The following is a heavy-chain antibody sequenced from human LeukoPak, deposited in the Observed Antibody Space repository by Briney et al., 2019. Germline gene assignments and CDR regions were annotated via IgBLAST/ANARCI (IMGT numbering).Heavy chain of an antibody. J-gene: IGHJ1*01. Sequence: SETLSLTCTVSGGSVSSNSYYWSWIRQPPGKGLEWIGYIHYSGSTNYNPSLKSRVTISIDTSKNQFSLKLSSVTAADTAVYYCVRHYYDSGTAKGYFQHWGQGTLVTVSS. D-gene: IGHD3-10*01. CDR1: GGSVSSNSYY. CDR2: IHYSGST. CDR3: VRHYYDSGTAKGYFQH. V-gene: IGHV4-61*01.